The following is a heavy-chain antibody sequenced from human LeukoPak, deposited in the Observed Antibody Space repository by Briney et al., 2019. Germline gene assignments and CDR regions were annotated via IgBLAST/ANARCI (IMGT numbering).Heavy chain of an antibody. D-gene: IGHD6-19*01. CDR2: ISYDGSNK. V-gene: IGHV3-30-3*01. CDR1: GFTFSSYA. Sequence: GGSLRLSCAASGFTFSSYAMHWVRQAPGKGLEWVAVISYDGSNKYYADSVKGRFTISRDNAKNSLYLQMNSLRAEDTALYYCAKDRADVAVAGIYYYYGMDVWGQGTTVTVSS. J-gene: IGHJ6*02. CDR3: AKDRADVAVAGIYYYYGMDV.